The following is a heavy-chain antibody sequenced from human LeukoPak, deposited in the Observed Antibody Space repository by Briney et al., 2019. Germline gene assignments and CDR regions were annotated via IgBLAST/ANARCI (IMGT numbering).Heavy chain of an antibody. CDR1: GFTFSSYG. Sequence: PGGSLRLSCAASGFTFSSYGMHWVRQAPGKGLEWVAVIWYDGSNKYYADSVKGRFTISRDNSKNTLYLQMNSLRAEDTAVYYCAKDAKQLVNYYYHMDVWGKGTTVTVSS. V-gene: IGHV3-33*06. CDR3: AKDAKQLVNYYYHMDV. CDR2: IWYDGSNK. D-gene: IGHD6-13*01. J-gene: IGHJ6*03.